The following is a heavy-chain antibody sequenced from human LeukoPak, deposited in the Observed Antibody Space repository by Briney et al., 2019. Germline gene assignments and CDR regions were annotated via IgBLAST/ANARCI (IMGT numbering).Heavy chain of an antibody. D-gene: IGHD3-10*01. CDR1: GGSISSYY. V-gene: IGHV4-4*08. Sequence: SETLSLTCTLSGGSISSYYWSWIRQPPGKGLEWIGYIYTSGSTNYNPSLKSRVTMSVDTSKNQFSLKLSSVTAADTAVYYRARVTASMVRGDNWFDPWGQGTLVTVSS. CDR3: ARVTASMVRGDNWFDP. CDR2: IYTSGST. J-gene: IGHJ5*02.